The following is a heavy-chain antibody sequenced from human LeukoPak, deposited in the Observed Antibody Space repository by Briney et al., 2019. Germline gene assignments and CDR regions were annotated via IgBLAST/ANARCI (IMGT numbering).Heavy chain of an antibody. J-gene: IGHJ4*02. CDR3: ARLGSAWSYDY. V-gene: IGHV3-33*08. CDR2: IWYDGSNK. CDR1: GFTFSAYA. D-gene: IGHD6-19*01. Sequence: GGSLRLSCSASGFTFSAYAMTWVRQAPGKGLEWVAVIWYDGSNKYYADSVKGRFTISRDNSKSTVYLQMNSLRAEDTAVYYCARLGSAWSYDYWGQGTLVTVSS.